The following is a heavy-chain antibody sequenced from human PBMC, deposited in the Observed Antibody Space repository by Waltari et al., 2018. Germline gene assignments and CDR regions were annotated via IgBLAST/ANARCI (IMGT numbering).Heavy chain of an antibody. CDR1: GSSFSTYW. V-gene: IGHV3-7*01. CDR2: LNEDGSSK. J-gene: IGHJ4*02. CDR3: SRDRIWFRETQDY. Sequence: EVQLVESGGGLVRPGGSLRLSCAARGSSFSTYWMTWFRQAPGKGLEWVASLNEDGSSKYYLDSVKGRFTISRDNARNSLYLQMNGLGAEDTAVYYCSRDRIWFRETQDYWGQGTLVTVSS. D-gene: IGHD3-10*01.